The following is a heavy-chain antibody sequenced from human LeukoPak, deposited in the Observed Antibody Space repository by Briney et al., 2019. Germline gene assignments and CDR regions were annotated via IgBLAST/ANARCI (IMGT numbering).Heavy chain of an antibody. CDR2: IYHSGST. CDR1: GGSISSSNYY. J-gene: IGHJ4*02. CDR3: VREGGFTVTTFDY. D-gene: IGHD4-17*01. Sequence: SETLSLTCTVSGGSISSSNYYWGWIRQPPGKGLEWIGSIYHSGSTYYNPSLKSRVTISVDTSKNQFSLKLSSVTAADTAVYYCVREGGFTVTTFDYWGQGTLVTVSS. V-gene: IGHV4-39*07.